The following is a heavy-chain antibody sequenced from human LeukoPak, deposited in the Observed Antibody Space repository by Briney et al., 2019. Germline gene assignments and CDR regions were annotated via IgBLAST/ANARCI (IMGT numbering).Heavy chain of an antibody. CDR3: ARVEGTLIAAADNWFDP. Sequence: ASVKVSCKASGYTFTGYYMHWVRQAPGQGREWMGWINPNSGGTNYAQKFKGRVTMTRDTSISTAYMELSRLRSDDTAVYYCARVEGTLIAAADNWFDPWGQGTLVTVSS. J-gene: IGHJ5*02. CDR1: GYTFTGYY. CDR2: INPNSGGT. D-gene: IGHD6-13*01. V-gene: IGHV1-2*02.